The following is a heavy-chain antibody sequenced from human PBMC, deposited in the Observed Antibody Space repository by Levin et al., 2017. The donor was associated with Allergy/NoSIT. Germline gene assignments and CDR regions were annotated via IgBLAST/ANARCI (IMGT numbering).Heavy chain of an antibody. J-gene: IGHJ4*02. CDR1: GGSISSGGYY. CDR2: IYYSGST. D-gene: IGHD3-10*01. CDR3: ASGMAEDDYGSGRFDY. V-gene: IGHV4-31*03. Sequence: SQTLSLTCTVSGGSISSGGYYWSWIRQHPGKGLEWIGYIYYSGSTYYNPSLKSRVTISVDTSKNQFSLKLSSVTAADTAVYYCASGMAEDDYGSGRFDYWGQGTLVTVSS.